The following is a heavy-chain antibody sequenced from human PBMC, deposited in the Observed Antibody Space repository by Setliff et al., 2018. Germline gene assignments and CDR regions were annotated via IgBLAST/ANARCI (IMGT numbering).Heavy chain of an antibody. CDR2: IIPIFGTA. Sequence: SVKVSCKASGGTFSSYAISWVRQAPGQGLEWMGGIIPIFGTANYAQKFQGRVTITTDESTSTAFMELSSLRSEDTAVYYCAREHGYCSGGSCHYGMDVWGQGTTVTVSS. J-gene: IGHJ6*02. V-gene: IGHV1-69*05. D-gene: IGHD2-15*01. CDR3: AREHGYCSGGSCHYGMDV. CDR1: GGTFSSYA.